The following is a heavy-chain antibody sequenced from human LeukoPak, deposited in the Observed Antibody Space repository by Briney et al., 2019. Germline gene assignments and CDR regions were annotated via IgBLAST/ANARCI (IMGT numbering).Heavy chain of an antibody. J-gene: IGHJ4*02. CDR3: AATIAVAGTSFPYFDC. V-gene: IGHV4-39*01. Sequence: SETLSLTCTVSGGSISSSSYYWGWTRQPPGLGLVWIGSIYYNGKTFYNPSLRSRVTISADKSKNQFSLKLSSVTAADTAVYYCAATIAVAGTSFPYFDCWGQGTLVTVSS. D-gene: IGHD6-19*01. CDR2: IYYNGKT. CDR1: GGSISSSSYY.